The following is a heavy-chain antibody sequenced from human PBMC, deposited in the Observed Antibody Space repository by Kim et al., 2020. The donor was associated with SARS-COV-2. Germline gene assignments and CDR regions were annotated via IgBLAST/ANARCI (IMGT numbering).Heavy chain of an antibody. CDR2: INHSGST. D-gene: IGHD2-2*01. V-gene: IGHV4-34*01. Sequence: SETLSLTCAVYGGSFSGYYWSWIRQPPGKGLEWIGEINHSGSTNYNPSLKSRVTISVDTSKNQFSLKLSSVTAADTAVYYCARGLPAAIGGMDVWGQGTTVTVSS. J-gene: IGHJ6*02. CDR1: GGSFSGYY. CDR3: ARGLPAAIGGMDV.